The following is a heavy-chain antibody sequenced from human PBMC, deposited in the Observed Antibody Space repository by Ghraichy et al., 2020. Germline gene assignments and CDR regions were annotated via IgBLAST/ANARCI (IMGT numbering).Heavy chain of an antibody. CDR3: ARDRLCSGGSCYRGYFDS. CDR1: EYTFTGYY. CDR2: INPNSGDT. Sequence: ASVKVSCKASEYTFTGYYMHWVRQAPGQGLEWMGRINPNSGDTNYAQKFQGRVTMTRDTSISPAYMELSRLTSGDTAVYYCARDRLCSGGSCYRGYFDSWGQGTLVTVSS. D-gene: IGHD2-15*01. V-gene: IGHV1-2*06. J-gene: IGHJ4*02.